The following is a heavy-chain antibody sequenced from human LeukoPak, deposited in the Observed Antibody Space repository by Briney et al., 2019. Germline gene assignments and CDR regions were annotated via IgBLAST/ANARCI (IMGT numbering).Heavy chain of an antibody. D-gene: IGHD6-13*01. CDR3: AREEQQLVGAFDI. V-gene: IGHV4-59*01. CDR1: VGSLSSYY. CDR2: IYYSGST. J-gene: IGHJ3*02. Sequence: SETLSLTCTVSVGSLSSYYWSWIRQPPGKGLEWIGYIYYSGSTNYNPSLKSRVTISVDTSKNQFSLKLSAVTAADTAVYYCAREEQQLVGAFDIWGQGTMVTVSS.